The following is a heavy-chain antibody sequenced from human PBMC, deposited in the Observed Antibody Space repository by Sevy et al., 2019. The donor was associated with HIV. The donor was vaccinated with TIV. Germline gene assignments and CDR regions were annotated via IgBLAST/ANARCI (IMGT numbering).Heavy chain of an antibody. Sequence: SETLSLTCTVSGGSITSLYWNWIRQPPGKGLEWIANIYYNGHINYNPSLNSRVTLSLDTSKNQFSLKLSYVTAADTAMYYCAGENAWGRGYSWGQGTLITVSS. V-gene: IGHV4-59*11. CDR3: AGENAWGRGYS. CDR2: IYYNGHI. J-gene: IGHJ4*02. CDR1: GGSITSLY. D-gene: IGHD1-26*01.